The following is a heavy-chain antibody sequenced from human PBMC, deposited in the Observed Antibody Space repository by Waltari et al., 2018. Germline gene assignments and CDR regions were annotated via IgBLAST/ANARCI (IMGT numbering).Heavy chain of an antibody. CDR1: GFTLSSYS. J-gene: IGHJ4*02. V-gene: IGHV3-21*01. D-gene: IGHD3-16*01. Sequence: EVQLVESGGGLVKPGGSLRLSCAASGFTLSSYSMNRVASISSSSSYIYYADSVKGRFTNSRDNAKNSLYLQMNSLRAEDTAVYYCASFGGSSSYWGQGTLVTVSS. CDR2: ISSSSSYI. CDR3: ASFGGSSSY.